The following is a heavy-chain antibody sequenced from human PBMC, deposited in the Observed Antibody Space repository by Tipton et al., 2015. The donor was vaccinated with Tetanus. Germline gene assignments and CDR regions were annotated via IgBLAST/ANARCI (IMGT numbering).Heavy chain of an antibody. J-gene: IGHJ5*02. D-gene: IGHD2-15*01. CDR3: AGVFRIVSFGRFDP. Sequence: TLSLTCAVSGVSLNTYYWSWIRQSPGKGLEWIGYISNTGRTEFNLSLKSRVTLSVDTSKNHVSLKLSSVSAADTAVYYCAGVFRIVSFGRFDPWGQGTLVTVSS. V-gene: IGHV4-59*08. CDR1: GVSLNTYY. CDR2: ISNTGRT.